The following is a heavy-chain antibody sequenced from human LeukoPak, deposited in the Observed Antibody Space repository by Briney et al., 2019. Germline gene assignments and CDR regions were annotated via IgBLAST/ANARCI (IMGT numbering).Heavy chain of an antibody. D-gene: IGHD3-16*01. J-gene: IGHJ6*03. Sequence: PSETLSLTCTVSGGSLSSYYWSWIRQPPGKGLEWIGYIYYSGSTNYNPSLKSRVTISVDTSKNQFSLKLSSVTAADTAVYYCARRYGSSLGGYYYYMDVWGKGTTVTVSS. CDR1: GGSLSSYY. V-gene: IGHV4-59*08. CDR3: ARRYGSSLGGYYYYMDV. CDR2: IYYSGST.